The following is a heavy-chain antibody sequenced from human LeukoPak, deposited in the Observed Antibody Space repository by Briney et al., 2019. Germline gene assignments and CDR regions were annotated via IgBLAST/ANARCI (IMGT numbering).Heavy chain of an antibody. CDR1: GFTVSSNY. J-gene: IGHJ3*02. CDR3: ARDLAMDGGSHVGAFDI. Sequence: GGSXXXSCAASGFTVSSNYXSWVRQAPGKXLEXVSVIYSGGSTYYADSVKGRFTISRDNSKNTLYLQMNSLRAEDTAVYYCARDLAMDGGSHVGAFDIWGQGTMVTVSS. V-gene: IGHV3-66*01. D-gene: IGHD1-26*01. CDR2: IYSGGST.